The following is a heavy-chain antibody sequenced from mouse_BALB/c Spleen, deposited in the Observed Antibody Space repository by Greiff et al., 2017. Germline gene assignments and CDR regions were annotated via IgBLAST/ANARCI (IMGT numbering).Heavy chain of an antibody. Sequence: QVQLQQPGAELVRPGASVKLSCKASGYTFTSYWMNWVKQRPEQGLEWIGRIDPYDIETHYNQKFKDKAILTVDKSSSTAYMQLSSLTSEDSAVYYCARLDAMDYWGQGTSVTVSS. J-gene: IGHJ4*01. V-gene: IGHV1-52*01. CDR1: GYTFTSYW. CDR3: ARLDAMDY. CDR2: IDPYDIET.